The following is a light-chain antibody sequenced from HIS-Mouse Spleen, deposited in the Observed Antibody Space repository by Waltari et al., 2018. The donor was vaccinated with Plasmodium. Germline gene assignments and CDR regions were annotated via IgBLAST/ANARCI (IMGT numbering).Light chain of an antibody. V-gene: IGKV1-8*01. CDR2: AAS. CDR1: QGISSY. CDR3: QQYYSYPLT. J-gene: IGKJ4*01. Sequence: AIRMTQSPSSFSASTGDRVTITCRVSQGISSYLAWYQQTPGKVPKLLIYAASTLQSGVPSRFSGSGSGTDFTLTISCLQSEDFATYYCQQYYSYPLTFGGGTKAEIK.